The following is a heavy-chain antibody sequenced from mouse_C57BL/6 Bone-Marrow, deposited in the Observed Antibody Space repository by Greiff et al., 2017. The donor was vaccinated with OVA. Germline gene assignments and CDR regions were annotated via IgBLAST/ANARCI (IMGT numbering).Heavy chain of an antibody. CDR2: IRSKSNNYAT. Sequence: EVKLVESGGGLVQPKGSLKLSCAASGFSFNTYAMNWVRQAPGKGLEWVARIRSKSNNYATYYADSVKDRFTISRDDSESMLYLQMNNLKTEDTAMYYCVRLRRDWYFDVWGTGTTVTVSS. J-gene: IGHJ1*03. CDR3: VRLRRDWYFDV. V-gene: IGHV10-1*01. CDR1: GFSFNTYA.